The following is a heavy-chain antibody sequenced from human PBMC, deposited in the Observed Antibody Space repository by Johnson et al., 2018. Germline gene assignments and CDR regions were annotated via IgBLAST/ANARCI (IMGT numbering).Heavy chain of an antibody. Sequence: QVQLVQSGGGLVKPGGSLRLSCAASGFTFSDYYMSWIRQAPGKGLEWVSYISSSGSTIYYADSVKGRFTISRDNAKNSLYLQMNSLRAEDTAVYYCARSETYYDILTGYLGYYYYMDVWGKGTTVTVSS. CDR2: ISSSGSTI. D-gene: IGHD3-9*01. V-gene: IGHV3-11*04. CDR3: ARSETYYDILTGYLGYYYYMDV. J-gene: IGHJ6*03. CDR1: GFTFSDYY.